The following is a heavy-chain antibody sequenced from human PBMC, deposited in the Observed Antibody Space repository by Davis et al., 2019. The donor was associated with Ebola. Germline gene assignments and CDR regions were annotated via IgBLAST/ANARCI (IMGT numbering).Heavy chain of an antibody. D-gene: IGHD3-10*01. CDR1: GFTLSDYY. CDR2: IRSSDTTI. V-gene: IGHV3-11*01. CDR3: ARDLTVIRGVHAN. J-gene: IGHJ4*02. Sequence: GESLKISCAASGFTLSDYYMSWIRQAPGKGLEWVSSIRSSDTTIYYSDPVKGRFTVSRDNAKNSLYLQMNSLRAEDTAVYYCARDLTVIRGVHANWGQGTLVTVSS.